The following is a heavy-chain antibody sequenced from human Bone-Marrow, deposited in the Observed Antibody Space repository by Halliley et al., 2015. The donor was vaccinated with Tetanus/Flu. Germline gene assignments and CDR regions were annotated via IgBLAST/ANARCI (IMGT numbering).Heavy chain of an antibody. CDR2: IGGSAVSP. CDR3: AKGLF. Sequence: RQGPGKGLEGVSAIGGSAVSPYYADAAPARLTTSRDNSKNSLYLQMNSLRDEAAAIYYCAKGLFWGPGTLVSVSS. V-gene: IGHV3-23*01. J-gene: IGHJ4*02.